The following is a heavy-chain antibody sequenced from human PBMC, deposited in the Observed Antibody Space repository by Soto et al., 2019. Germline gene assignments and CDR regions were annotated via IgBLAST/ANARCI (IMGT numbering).Heavy chain of an antibody. CDR1: GGSVSSGSYY. J-gene: IGHJ4*02. V-gene: IGHV4-61*01. CDR2: IYYSGST. Sequence: PSETLSLTCTVSGGSVSSGSYYWSWIRQPPGKGLEWIGYIYYSGSTNYNPSLKSRVTISVDTSKNQFSLKLSSVTAADTAVYYCARDRQTHYDYVWAGFEYWGQGTRVTV. D-gene: IGHD3-16*01. CDR3: ARDRQTHYDYVWAGFEY.